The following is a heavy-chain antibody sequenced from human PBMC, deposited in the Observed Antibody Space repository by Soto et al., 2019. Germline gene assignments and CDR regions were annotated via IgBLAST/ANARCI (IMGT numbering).Heavy chain of an antibody. CDR1: GFTLSSYA. CDR3: ARDGGPGYNLNFDPTYYYYGMDF. CDR2: ISYAGSNK. Sequence: QVQLVESGGGVVQPGRSLRLSCAASGFTLSSYAMHWVRQAPGKGLEWVAVISYAGSNKYYADSVKGRFTISRDNSQNPLYLQMSSLRAEDMAVYYCARDGGPGYNLNFDPTYYYYGMDFWGQGTTVTVSS. D-gene: IGHD1-7*01. J-gene: IGHJ6*02. V-gene: IGHV3-30-3*01.